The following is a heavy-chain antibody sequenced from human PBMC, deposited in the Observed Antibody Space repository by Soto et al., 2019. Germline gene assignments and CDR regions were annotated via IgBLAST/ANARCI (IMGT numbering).Heavy chain of an antibody. D-gene: IGHD3-10*01. Sequence: GESLKISCKGSGYSFTSYWIGWVRQMPGKGLEWMGIIYPGDSDTRYSPSFQGQVTISADKSISTAYLQWSSLKASDTAMYYCARHVSTVYYGSGSYYEGFWFDPWGQGTLVTVSS. CDR2: IYPGDSDT. J-gene: IGHJ5*02. CDR1: GYSFTSYW. CDR3: ARHVSTVYYGSGSYYEGFWFDP. V-gene: IGHV5-51*01.